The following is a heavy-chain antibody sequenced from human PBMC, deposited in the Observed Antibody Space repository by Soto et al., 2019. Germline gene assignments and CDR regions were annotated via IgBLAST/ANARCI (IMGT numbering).Heavy chain of an antibody. CDR2: INPNSGGT. CDR1: GYTFTGYY. CDR3: ARKSGPLRSFDP. J-gene: IGHJ5*02. Sequence: ASVKVSCKASGYTFTGYYMHWVRQAPGQGLEWMGWINPNSGGTNYAQKFQGRVTMTRDTSISTAYMELSRLRSDDTAVYYCARKSGPLRSFDPWGQGTLVTVYS. V-gene: IGHV1-2*02. D-gene: IGHD3-3*01.